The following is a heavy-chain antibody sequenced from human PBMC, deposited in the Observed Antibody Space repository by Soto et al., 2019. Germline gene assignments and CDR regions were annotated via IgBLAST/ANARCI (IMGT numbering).Heavy chain of an antibody. D-gene: IGHD3-22*01. CDR2: IDPSDSYT. V-gene: IGHV5-10-1*01. CDR3: ARRVRGYDSSGYYSS. J-gene: IGHJ4*02. Sequence: LGESLKISCKGSGYSFTSYWISWVRQMPGKGLGWMGRIDPSDSYTNYSPSFQGHVTISADKSISTAYLQWSSLKASDTAMYYCARRVRGYDSSGYYSSWGQGTLVTVSS. CDR1: GYSFTSYW.